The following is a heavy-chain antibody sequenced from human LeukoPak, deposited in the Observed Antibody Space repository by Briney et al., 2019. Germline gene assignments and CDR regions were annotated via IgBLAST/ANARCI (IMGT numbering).Heavy chain of an antibody. D-gene: IGHD4-17*01. CDR1: GFTFSNYA. J-gene: IGHJ4*02. Sequence: PGGSLRLSCAASGFTFSNYAMNWVRQAPGRGLEWVAFISGSGGTTYYAESVKGRFTISRDTSKNTLYLQMNSLRAEDTAVYYCAKEDYGDYGGYFDYWGQGTLVTVSS. CDR2: ISGSGGTT. V-gene: IGHV3-23*01. CDR3: AKEDYGDYGGYFDY.